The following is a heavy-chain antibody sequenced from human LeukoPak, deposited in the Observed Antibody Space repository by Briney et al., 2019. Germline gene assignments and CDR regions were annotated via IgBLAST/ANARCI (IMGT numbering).Heavy chain of an antibody. CDR3: ARDYGSPKYYYYMDV. V-gene: IGHV4-61*02. CDR2: IYTSGST. Sequence: SQTLSLTXTVSGGSISSGSYYWSWIRQPAGKGLEWIGRIYTSGSTNYNPSLKSRVTISVDTSKNQFSLKLSSVTAADTAVYYCARDYGSPKYYYYMDVWGKGTMVTVSS. J-gene: IGHJ6*03. CDR1: GGSISSGSYY. D-gene: IGHD4-17*01.